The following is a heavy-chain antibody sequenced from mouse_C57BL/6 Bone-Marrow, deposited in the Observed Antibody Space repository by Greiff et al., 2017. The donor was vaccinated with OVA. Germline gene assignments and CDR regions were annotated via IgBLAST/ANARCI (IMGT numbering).Heavy chain of an antibody. J-gene: IGHJ2*01. Sequence: VQLQQPGAELVKPGASVKLSCKASGYTFTSYWMQWVKQRPGQGLEWIGEIDPSDSYTNYNQKFKGKATLTVDTSSSTAYMQLSSLTSEDSAVYYCARPGGTLYYFDYWGQGTTLTVSS. CDR1: GYTFTSYW. V-gene: IGHV1-50*01. D-gene: IGHD5-1*01. CDR2: IDPSDSYT. CDR3: ARPGGTLYYFDY.